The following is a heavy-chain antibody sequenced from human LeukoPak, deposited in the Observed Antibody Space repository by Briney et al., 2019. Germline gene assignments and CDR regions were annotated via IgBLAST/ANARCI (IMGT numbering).Heavy chain of an antibody. J-gene: IGHJ4*02. V-gene: IGHV3-23*01. CDR1: GFTFGSYA. Sequence: PGGSLRLSCAASGFTFGSYAMYWVRQAPGKGLEWVSGIFGSGGSAHYADYVKGRFNIYRDNSKNTVYLQMDSLRAEDTAIYYCAKTTTGYSSGRYPAWPIDYWGQGTLVTVSS. D-gene: IGHD2-15*01. CDR3: AKTTTGYSSGRYPAWPIDY. CDR2: IFGSGGSA.